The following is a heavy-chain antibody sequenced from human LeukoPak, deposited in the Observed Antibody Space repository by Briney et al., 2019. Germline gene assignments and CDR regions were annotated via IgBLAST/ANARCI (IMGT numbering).Heavy chain of an antibody. CDR2: IGTAGDT. J-gene: IGHJ4*02. D-gene: IGHD5-24*01. CDR3: SRDGYNYGGLDY. CDR1: GFIFSSSD. Sequence: QTGGSLRLSCAAYGFIFSSSDMHWVRHPTGKGLECVSTIGTAGDTYYPGSVKGRFTISRENAKNSLYLQMNSLRAGDTAVYYCSRDGYNYGGLDYWGQGTLVTVSS. V-gene: IGHV3-13*01.